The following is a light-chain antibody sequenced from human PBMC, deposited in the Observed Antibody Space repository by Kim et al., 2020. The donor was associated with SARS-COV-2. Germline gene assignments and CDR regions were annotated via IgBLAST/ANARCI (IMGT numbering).Light chain of an antibody. J-gene: IGKJ4*01. Sequence: DIGMTQSPLFLPVTPGEPASISCRSSQSLLHSNGYKYLDWYLQKPGQSPQLLIYLGSNRASGVPDRFSGSGSGTDFTLKISRVEAEDVGVYYCMQALQTPLTFGGGTKVDI. CDR1: QSLLHSNGYKY. CDR3: MQALQTPLT. CDR2: LGS. V-gene: IGKV2-28*01.